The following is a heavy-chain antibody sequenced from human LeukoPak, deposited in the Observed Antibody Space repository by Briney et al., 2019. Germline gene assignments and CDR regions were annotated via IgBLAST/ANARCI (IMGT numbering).Heavy chain of an antibody. V-gene: IGHV4-38-2*02. CDR1: GYSISSGYY. CDR2: ISSSGNT. J-gene: IGHJ6*04. D-gene: IGHD2-21*02. Sequence: SETLSLTCTVSGYSISSGYYWGWIRQPPGKRLEWVGSISSSGNTYYNPTLKSRVTISVDTSKNLFSLNLTSVTAADAAVYYCARGYCGGDCKYYDFYFFDVWGKGATVTVSS. CDR3: ARGYCGGDCKYYDFYFFDV.